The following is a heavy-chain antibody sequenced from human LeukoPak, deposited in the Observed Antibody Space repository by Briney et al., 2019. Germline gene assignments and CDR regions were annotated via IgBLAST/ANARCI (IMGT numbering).Heavy chain of an antibody. CDR1: GYTFTGYY. CDR2: INPNSGGT. D-gene: IGHD4-23*01. Sequence: ASVKVSCKASGYTFTGYYMHWVRQAPGQRLEWMGWINPNSGGTNYAQKFQGRVTMTRDTSISTAYMELSRLRSDDTAAYYCARKVVMGVDYWGQGTLVTVSS. CDR3: ARKVVMGVDY. V-gene: IGHV1-2*02. J-gene: IGHJ4*02.